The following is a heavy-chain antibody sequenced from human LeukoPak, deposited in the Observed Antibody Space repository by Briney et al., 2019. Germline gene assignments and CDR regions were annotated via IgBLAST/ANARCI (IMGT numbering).Heavy chain of an antibody. Sequence: RASVKVSCKASGYTFTSYAMHWVRQAPGQRLEWMGWINAGNGNTKYSQKFQGRVTITRDTSASTAYMELSSLRSEDTAVYYCARVSSVNYYGSGSHYTFDYWGQGTLVTVSS. CDR1: GYTFTSYA. CDR2: INAGNGNT. J-gene: IGHJ4*02. D-gene: IGHD3-10*01. V-gene: IGHV1-3*01. CDR3: ARVSSVNYYGSGSHYTFDY.